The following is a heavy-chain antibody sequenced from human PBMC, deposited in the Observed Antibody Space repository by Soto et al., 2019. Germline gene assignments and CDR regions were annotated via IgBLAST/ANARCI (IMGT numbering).Heavy chain of an antibody. CDR2: INAANGDT. CDR1: GYTFTSYG. D-gene: IGHD6-13*01. CDR3: VRRHVSATGIDWFDP. J-gene: IGHJ5*02. V-gene: IGHV1-3*01. Sequence: ASVKVSRKASGYTFTSYGIHWVRQAPGQRREWMGWINAANGDTKYSPKFQGRVTITRDTSASTAYMELSSLRSEDTAVYYCVRRHVSATGIDWFDPWGQGXLVTVSS.